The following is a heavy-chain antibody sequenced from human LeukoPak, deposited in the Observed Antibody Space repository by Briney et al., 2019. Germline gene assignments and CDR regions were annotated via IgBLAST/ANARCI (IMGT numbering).Heavy chain of an antibody. CDR3: ARDARSPGVVVIAPWFDP. CDR1: GYTFTSYD. V-gene: IGHV1-8*03. Sequence: ASVKVSCKASGYTFTSYDINWVRQATGQGLEWMGWMNPNSGSTGYAQKFQGRVTITRNTSISTAYMELSSLRSEDTAVYYCARDARSPGVVVIAPWFDPWGQGTLVTVSS. CDR2: MNPNSGST. J-gene: IGHJ5*02. D-gene: IGHD2-21*01.